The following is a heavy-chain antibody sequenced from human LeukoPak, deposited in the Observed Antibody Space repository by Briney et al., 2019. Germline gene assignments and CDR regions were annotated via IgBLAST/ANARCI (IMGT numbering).Heavy chain of an antibody. V-gene: IGHV3-33*01. CDR1: GFTFSGYG. D-gene: IGHD3-22*01. J-gene: IGHJ4*02. CDR3: ARSIPRYDGSAYYPDY. CDR2: IWYDGSND. Sequence: GGSLRLSCAASGFTFSGYGMHWVRQAPGKGLEWVAVIWYDGSNDDYADSVKGRFAISRDNSKNTLYLQMNSLRAEDTAVYYCARSIPRYDGSAYYPDYWGQGTLVTVSS.